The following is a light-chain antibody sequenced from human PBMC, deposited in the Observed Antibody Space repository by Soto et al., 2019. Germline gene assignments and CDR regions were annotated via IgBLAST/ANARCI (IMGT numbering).Light chain of an antibody. CDR3: SSYGGSNNGV. J-gene: IGLJ1*01. V-gene: IGLV2-8*01. Sequence: QSVLTQPPSASGSPGQSVTISCTGTSTDVGGYNFVSWYQQHPGKAPKLMIYEVSKRPSGVPDRFSGSKSGNTASLTVSGLQAEDEADYYRSSYGGSNNGVFGTGTKVTVL. CDR2: EVS. CDR1: STDVGGYNF.